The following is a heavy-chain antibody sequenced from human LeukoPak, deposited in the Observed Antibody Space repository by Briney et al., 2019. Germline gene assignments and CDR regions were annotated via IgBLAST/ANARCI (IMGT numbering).Heavy chain of an antibody. Sequence: SETLSLTCAVSGYPINSAYYWVWVRQPPGKGLEWIGSLYHPDSTYYNPSLESRVTMSVDTSRNQFSLKLSFVTVADTAVYYCARQYDSYFYYYLDLWGTGTTVTVSS. V-gene: IGHV4-38-2*01. D-gene: IGHD2-2*01. CDR3: ARQYDSYFYYYLDL. J-gene: IGHJ6*03. CDR2: LYHPDST. CDR1: GYPINSAYY.